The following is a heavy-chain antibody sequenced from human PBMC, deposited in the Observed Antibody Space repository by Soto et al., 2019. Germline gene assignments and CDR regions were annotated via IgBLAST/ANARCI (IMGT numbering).Heavy chain of an antibody. CDR3: AREPLD. V-gene: IGHV4-31*02. Sequence: WIWIRQHPGKGLERIGYIYYSGITYYNPSLKSRVTISVDTSKNQFSLKLSSVTAADTAVYYCAREPLDWGQGTLVTVSS. J-gene: IGHJ4*02. CDR2: IYYSGIT.